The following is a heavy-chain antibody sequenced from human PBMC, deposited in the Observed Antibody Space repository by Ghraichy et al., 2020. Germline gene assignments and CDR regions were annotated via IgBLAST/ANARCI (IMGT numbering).Heavy chain of an antibody. V-gene: IGHV3-23*01. CDR1: GFTFSRNA. CDR3: AKDPNIISLSFGMDV. J-gene: IGHJ6*02. CDR2: ISGSGYST. D-gene: IGHD3-10*01. Sequence: GGSLRLSCTASGFTFSRNAMSWVRQAPGKGLEWVSAISGSGYSTYYADSVKDRFTISRDNSKNTLYLQMNSLRAEDTAVYYCAKDPNIISLSFGMDVWGQGTTVVVSS.